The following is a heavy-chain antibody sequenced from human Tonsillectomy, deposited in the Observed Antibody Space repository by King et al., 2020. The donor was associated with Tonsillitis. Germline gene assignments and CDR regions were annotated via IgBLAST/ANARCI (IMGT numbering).Heavy chain of an antibody. D-gene: IGHD6-19*01. CDR2: IYFSGRM. J-gene: IGHJ4*02. CDR1: VGSISTSSFY. Sequence: QLQESGPGLVKPSETLSLTCTVSVGSISTSSFYWGWVRQPPGKGLEWMGSIYFSGRMNHNPSLRRRVSMFVDTSTNQFSLRLRSVTVAATAIYYCARLSSGWYLDYWGQGTLVSVSS. CDR3: ARLSSGWYLDY. V-gene: IGHV4-39*01.